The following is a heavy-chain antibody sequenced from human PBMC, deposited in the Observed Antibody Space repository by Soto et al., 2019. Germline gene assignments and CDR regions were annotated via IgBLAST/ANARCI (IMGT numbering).Heavy chain of an antibody. Sequence: GGSLRLSCAASGFTFSSYAMSWVRQAPGKGLEWVSAISGSGGSTYYADSVKGRFTISRDNSKNTLYLQMNSLRAEDTAVYYCAKWCADLCGNRGNDAFDIWGQGTMVTVSS. CDR2: ISGSGGST. CDR3: AKWCADLCGNRGNDAFDI. CDR1: GFTFSSYA. D-gene: IGHD2-15*01. V-gene: IGHV3-23*01. J-gene: IGHJ3*02.